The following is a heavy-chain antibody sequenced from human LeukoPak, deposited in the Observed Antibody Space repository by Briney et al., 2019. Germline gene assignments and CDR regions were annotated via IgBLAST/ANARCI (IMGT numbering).Heavy chain of an antibody. CDR2: INSDGSDI. V-gene: IGHV3-74*01. J-gene: IGHJ3*02. CDR3: ARERRSSGWYDAFDM. CDR1: GFTFSSYA. D-gene: IGHD6-19*01. Sequence: GGSLRLSCTASGFTFSSYAMSWVRQAPGKGLVWVSRINSDGSDIRYADSVKGRFTISRDNAKNTLYLQMNSLRAEDTAVYYCARERRSSGWYDAFDMRGQGTMVTVSS.